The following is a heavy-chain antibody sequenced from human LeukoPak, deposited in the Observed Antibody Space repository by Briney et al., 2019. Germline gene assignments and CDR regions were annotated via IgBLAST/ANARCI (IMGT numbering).Heavy chain of an antibody. J-gene: IGHJ4*02. CDR2: IYYRGST. CDR3: ASGRDPVATLNY. Sequence: SETLSLTCPVSGGSISSGDYYWSWIRQHPGKDLEWIGYIYYRGSTYYNPSLRSRVTISVDTSENQVSLKLNSVTAADTAVYFCASGRDPVATLNYWGQGTLVTVSS. CDR1: GGSISSGDYY. D-gene: IGHD5-12*01. V-gene: IGHV4-31*03.